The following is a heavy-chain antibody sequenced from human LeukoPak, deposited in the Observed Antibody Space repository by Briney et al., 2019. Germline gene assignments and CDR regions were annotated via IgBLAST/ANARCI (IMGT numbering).Heavy chain of an antibody. CDR1: NGSFSNYY. D-gene: IGHD2-15*01. CDR2: ISRSGTT. CDR3: ARGGGNYLFFCDRGRLDP. V-gene: IGHV4-34*01. J-gene: IGHJ5*02. Sequence: SSETLPLTCAVNNGSFSNYYWTWIRQSPGKWLQWIGEISRSGTTNYNPSLKSRLTLSMDESKNHLSLTLTSVTAADTALYFCARGGGNYLFFCDRGRLDPWGQGTLVTVSS.